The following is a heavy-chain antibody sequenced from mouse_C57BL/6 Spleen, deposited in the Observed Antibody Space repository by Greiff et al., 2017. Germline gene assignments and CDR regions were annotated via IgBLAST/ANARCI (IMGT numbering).Heavy chain of an antibody. Sequence: EVQLQQSGPELVKPGASVKMSCKASGYTFTDYYMHWVKQSHGQSLEWIGDINPNNGGTSYNQKFKGKATLTVNKSSSTAYMELRSLTSEESAVYYCARLTYYGSSLCAKDYWGQGTSVTVSS. J-gene: IGHJ4*01. D-gene: IGHD1-1*01. CDR2: INPNNGGT. CDR3: ARLTYYGSSLCAKDY. CDR1: GYTFTDYY. V-gene: IGHV1-22*01.